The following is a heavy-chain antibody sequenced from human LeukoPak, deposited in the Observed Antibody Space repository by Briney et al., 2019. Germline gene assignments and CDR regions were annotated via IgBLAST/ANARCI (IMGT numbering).Heavy chain of an antibody. Sequence: SETLSLTCTVSGGSISSGSYYWSWIRQPAGKGLEWIGRIYTSGSTNYNPSLKSRVTISVDTSKNQFSLKLSSVTAADTAVYYCARSPYDSSGYYYNYFQHWGQGTLVTVSS. J-gene: IGHJ1*01. D-gene: IGHD3-22*01. V-gene: IGHV4-61*02. CDR1: GGSISSGSYY. CDR3: ARSPYDSSGYYYNYFQH. CDR2: IYTSGST.